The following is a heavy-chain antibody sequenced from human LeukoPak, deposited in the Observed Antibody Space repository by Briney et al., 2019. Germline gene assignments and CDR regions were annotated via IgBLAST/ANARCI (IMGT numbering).Heavy chain of an antibody. D-gene: IGHD3-16*01. CDR2: INAGNGNT. CDR1: GYTFTSYA. V-gene: IGHV1-3*01. CDR3: ARVVTRLREGAYQYDLDV. Sequence: ASVKVSCKASGYTFTSYAMHWVRQAPGQRLEWMGWINAGNGNTKYSQKFQGRVTITRDTSASTAYLDLSSLRSEDTAIYYCARVVTRLREGAYQYDLDVWGPGTTVTVSS. J-gene: IGHJ6*02.